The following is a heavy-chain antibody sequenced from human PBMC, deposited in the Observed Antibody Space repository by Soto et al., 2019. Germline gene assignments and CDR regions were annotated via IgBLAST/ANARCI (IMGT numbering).Heavy chain of an antibody. CDR3: PRGPPIVVVVAANFDY. J-gene: IGHJ4*02. CDR2: INSAGSSK. V-gene: IGHV3-74*01. Sequence: GGSLRLSCAASGFTFSSYWMHWVRQATGKGLVWVSRINSAGSSKSYGDSVKGRFTISRDNAKNTRDLQMHSLRAEDPAVDYCPRGPPIVVVVAANFDYWGQGTLVTVSS. D-gene: IGHD2-15*01. CDR1: GFTFSSYW.